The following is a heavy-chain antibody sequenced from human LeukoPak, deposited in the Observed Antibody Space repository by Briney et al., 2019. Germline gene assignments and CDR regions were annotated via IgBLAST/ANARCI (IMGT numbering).Heavy chain of an antibody. V-gene: IGHV3-53*01. J-gene: IGHJ3*02. Sequence: PGGSLRLSCAASGFTFTSYAMSWVRQAPGKGLGWVSVIYSGGTTYYADSVKGRFTISRDNSNNTLYLQMNSLRAEDTAVYYCARGPVTKFEIWGQGTILTVSS. D-gene: IGHD3-9*01. CDR1: GFTFTSYA. CDR3: ARGPVTKFEI. CDR2: IYSGGTT.